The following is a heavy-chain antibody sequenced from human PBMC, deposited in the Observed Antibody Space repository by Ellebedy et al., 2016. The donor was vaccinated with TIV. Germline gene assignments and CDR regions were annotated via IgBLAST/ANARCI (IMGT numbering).Heavy chain of an antibody. D-gene: IGHD4-17*01. V-gene: IGHV3-23*01. J-gene: IGHJ2*01. CDR2: ISGNGGST. CDR3: ARKVPAPTTVPPNWYFDL. Sequence: PGGSLRLSCAVSGFTFSNYAVHWVRQAPGKGLEWVSAISGNGGSTHYADSVKGRFSISRDNAKNSLYLQMNSLRAEDTAVYYCARKVPAPTTVPPNWYFDLWGRGTLVTVSS. CDR1: GFTFSNYA.